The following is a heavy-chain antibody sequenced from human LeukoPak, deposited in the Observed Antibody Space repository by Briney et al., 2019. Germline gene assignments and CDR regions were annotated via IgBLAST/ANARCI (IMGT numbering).Heavy chain of an antibody. Sequence: ASVKVSCKASGYTFTSYYMHWVRQAPGQGLEWMGIINPSGGSTSYAQKFQGRVTMTRDTSTSTVYMELSSLRPEDTAVYYCARDYTLTGTTSIWFDPWGQGTLVTVSS. CDR3: ARDYTLTGTTSIWFDP. CDR2: INPSGGST. D-gene: IGHD1-7*01. J-gene: IGHJ5*02. V-gene: IGHV1-46*01. CDR1: GYTFTSYY.